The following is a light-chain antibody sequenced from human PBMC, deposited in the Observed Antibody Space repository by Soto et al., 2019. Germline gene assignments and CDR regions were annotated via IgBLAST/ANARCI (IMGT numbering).Light chain of an antibody. V-gene: IGKV3-20*01. J-gene: IGKJ1*01. Sequence: EIVLTQSPGTLSLSPGESATLSCRASQTVSSSSVAWYQQKPGQAPRLLIYVASTRATGIPDRLSGSGSVTYFTLTIYRLEAEDLAVYYCQQRGGSPSWTFGQGAKVDIK. CDR3: QQRGGSPSWT. CDR2: VAS. CDR1: QTVSSSS.